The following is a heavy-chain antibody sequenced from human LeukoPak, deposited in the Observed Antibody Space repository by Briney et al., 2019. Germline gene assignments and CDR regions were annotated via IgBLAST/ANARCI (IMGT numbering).Heavy chain of an antibody. D-gene: IGHD2-15*01. CDR2: ISAYNGNT. CDR3: ARDGGYCSGGSCHSGFDY. CDR1: GYTFTSYG. J-gene: IGHJ4*02. Sequence: ASXXVSCKASGYTFTSYGISWVRQAPGQGLEWMGWISAYNGNTNYAQKLQGRVTMTTDTSTSTAYMELRSLRSDDTAVYYCARDGGYCSGGSCHSGFDYWGQGTLVTVSS. V-gene: IGHV1-18*01.